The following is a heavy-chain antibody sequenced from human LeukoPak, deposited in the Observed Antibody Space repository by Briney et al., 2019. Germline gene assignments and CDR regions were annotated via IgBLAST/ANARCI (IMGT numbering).Heavy chain of an antibody. J-gene: IGHJ3*02. Sequence: GGSLRLSCAASGFTFSSYAMSWVRQAPGKGLEWVAVISYDGSNKYYADSVKGRFTISRDNSKNTLYLQMNSLRAEDTAVYYCARRADHAFDIWGQGTMVTVSS. V-gene: IGHV3-30-3*01. CDR1: GFTFSSYA. CDR3: ARRADHAFDI. CDR2: ISYDGSNK.